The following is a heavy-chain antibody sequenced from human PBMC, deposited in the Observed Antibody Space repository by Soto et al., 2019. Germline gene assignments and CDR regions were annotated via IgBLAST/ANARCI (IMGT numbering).Heavy chain of an antibody. J-gene: IGHJ3*02. CDR2: ISGSGGST. CDR3: AKDFVPYGSGMADAFDI. Sequence: GGSLRLSCAASGFTFSSYAMSWVRQAPGKGLEWVSAISGSGGSTYYADSVKGRFTISRDNSKNTLYLQMNSLRAEDTAVYYCAKDFVPYGSGMADAFDIWGQGTMVTVSS. D-gene: IGHD3-10*01. V-gene: IGHV3-23*01. CDR1: GFTFSSYA.